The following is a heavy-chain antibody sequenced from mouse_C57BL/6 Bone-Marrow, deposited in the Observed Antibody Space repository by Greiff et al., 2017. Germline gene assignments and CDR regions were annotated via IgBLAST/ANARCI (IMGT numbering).Heavy chain of an antibody. V-gene: IGHV5-12*01. CDR2: ISNGGGST. CDR3: ARQEGAY. Sequence: EVKLVESGGGLVQPGGSLKLSCAASGFTFSDYYMYWVRQTPEKRLEWVAYISNGGGSTYYPDTVKGRFTISRDNAKNTLYLQMSRLKSEDTAMYYCARQEGAYWGQGTLVTVSA. J-gene: IGHJ3*01. CDR1: GFTFSDYY.